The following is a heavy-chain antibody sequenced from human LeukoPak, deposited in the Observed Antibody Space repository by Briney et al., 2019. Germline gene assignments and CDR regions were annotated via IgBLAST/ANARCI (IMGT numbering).Heavy chain of an antibody. J-gene: IGHJ4*02. CDR2: IKEDGSEK. Sequence: PGGSLRLSCAASGFTFSSYAMSWVRQVPGKGLEWVANIKEDGSEKYYVDSVKGRFTISRDNTKNSLYLQMNSLRAEDTTVYYCARLFGNYGGYFDYWGQGILVTVSS. D-gene: IGHD1-7*01. CDR1: GFTFSSYA. CDR3: ARLFGNYGGYFDY. V-gene: IGHV3-7*01.